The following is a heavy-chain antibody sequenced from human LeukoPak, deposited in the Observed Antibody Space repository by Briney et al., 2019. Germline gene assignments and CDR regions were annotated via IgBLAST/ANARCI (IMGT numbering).Heavy chain of an antibody. J-gene: IGHJ4*02. CDR2: INPSGGST. Sequence: GASVKVSCKASGYTFTSYYMHWVRQAPGQGLEWMGIINPSGGSTSYAQKFQGRVTMTRDTSTSTVYMELSSLRSEDTAVYYCAREALGYSSSSGGPFDYWGQGTLVTVSS. V-gene: IGHV1-46*01. D-gene: IGHD6-6*01. CDR3: AREALGYSSSSGGPFDY. CDR1: GYTFTSYY.